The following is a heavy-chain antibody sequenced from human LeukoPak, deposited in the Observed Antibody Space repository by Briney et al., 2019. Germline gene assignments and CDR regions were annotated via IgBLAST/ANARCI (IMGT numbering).Heavy chain of an antibody. CDR1: GGSISSYY. J-gene: IGHJ4*02. CDR2: IYYSGST. CDR3: ARAGYYDSSGYLY. D-gene: IGHD3-22*01. V-gene: IGHV4-59*01. Sequence: SETLSLTCTVSGGSISSYYWSWIRQPPGKGLEYIGYIYYSGSTNYSPSLKSRVTISVDTSKNQFSLKLSSVTAADTAVYYCARAGYYDSSGYLYWGQGTLVTVSS.